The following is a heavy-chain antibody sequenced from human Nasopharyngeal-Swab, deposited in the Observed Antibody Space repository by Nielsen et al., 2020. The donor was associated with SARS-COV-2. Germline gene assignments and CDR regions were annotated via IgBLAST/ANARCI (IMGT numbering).Heavy chain of an antibody. V-gene: IGHV3-23*01. D-gene: IGHD3-22*01. Sequence: WIRQPPGKGLEWVSAISGSGGSTYYADSVKGRFTISRDNSKNTLYLRMNSLRAEDTAVYYCAKGKVVVVITPLGYWGQGTLVTVSS. CDR3: AKGKVVVVITPLGY. J-gene: IGHJ4*02. CDR2: ISGSGGST.